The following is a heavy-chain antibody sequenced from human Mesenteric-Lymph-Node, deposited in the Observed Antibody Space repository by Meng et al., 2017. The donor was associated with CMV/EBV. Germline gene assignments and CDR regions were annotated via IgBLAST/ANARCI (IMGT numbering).Heavy chain of an antibody. CDR1: GFSVNDNH. CDR2: IYNIGTT. V-gene: IGHV3-53*01. CDR3: ARSRDQSTDSKYGLDV. D-gene: IGHD2-2*01. J-gene: IGHJ6*02. Sequence: GESLKISCAASGFSVNDNHMSWVRQAPGQGLEWVSVIYNIGTTSYADSVKGRFTISRDNAKNSLFLQMSSLRTEDTAVYYCARSRDQSTDSKYGLDVWGQGTTVTVSS.